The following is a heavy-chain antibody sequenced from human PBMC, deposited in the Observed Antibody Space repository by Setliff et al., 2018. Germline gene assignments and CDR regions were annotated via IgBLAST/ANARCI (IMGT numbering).Heavy chain of an antibody. CDR2: IYPGDSHT. J-gene: IGHJ4*02. CDR3: ARSLVGATSSVYFDY. CDR1: GYSFSNFW. Sequence: GASLKISCKGSGYSFSNFWIGWVRQMPGKGLEWMGIIYPGDSHTRYSPSFQGQVTMSADKSINTAYLQWSNLKASDTAIYYCARSLVGATSSVYFDYWGQGALVTVSS. D-gene: IGHD1-26*01. V-gene: IGHV5-51*01.